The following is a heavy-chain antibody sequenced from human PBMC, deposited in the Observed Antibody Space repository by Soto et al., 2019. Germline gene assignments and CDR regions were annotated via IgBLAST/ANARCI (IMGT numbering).Heavy chain of an antibody. V-gene: IGHV4-30-2*01. CDR2: IYHSGST. Sequence: TLSLTCAVSGGSISSGGYSWSWIRQPPGKGLEWIGYIYHSGSTYYNPSLKSRVTISVDRSKNQFSLKLSSVTAADTAVYYCASGHSYTNTFDYWGQGTLVTVSS. D-gene: IGHD5-18*01. CDR3: ASGHSYTNTFDY. CDR1: GGSISSGGYS. J-gene: IGHJ4*02.